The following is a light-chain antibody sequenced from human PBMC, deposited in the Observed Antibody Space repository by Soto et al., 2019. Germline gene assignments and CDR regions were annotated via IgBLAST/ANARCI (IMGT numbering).Light chain of an antibody. J-gene: IGKJ4*01. V-gene: IGKV1-39*01. CDR2: VAS. CDR3: QQSASTPQT. CDR1: QSVGTY. Sequence: DIQMTQSPSSLSASVGDRVTITCRASQSVGTYVSWYRQKEGKAPKLLINVASTLQSGVASTFSGSGSGTDFTLAISSLQPEDFATYYCQQSASTPQTFGGGTRVEIK.